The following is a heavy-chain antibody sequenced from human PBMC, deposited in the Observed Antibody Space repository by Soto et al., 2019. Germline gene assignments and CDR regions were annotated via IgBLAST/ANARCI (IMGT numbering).Heavy chain of an antibody. CDR2: IKSKTDGGTT. CDR1: GFTFSNAW. CDR3: TTLYDDDYGPNNAGL. J-gene: IGHJ4*02. D-gene: IGHD4-17*01. V-gene: IGHV3-15*01. Sequence: GGSLRLSCAASGFTFSNAWMSWVRQAPGKGLEWVGRIKSKTDGGTTDYAAPVKGRFTISRDDSKNTLYLQMNSLKTEDTAVYYCTTLYDDDYGPNNAGLWGQGTLVTVSS.